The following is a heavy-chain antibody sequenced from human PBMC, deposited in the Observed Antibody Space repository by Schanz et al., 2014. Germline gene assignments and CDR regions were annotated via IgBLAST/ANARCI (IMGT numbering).Heavy chain of an antibody. CDR2: ISDSGTYT. Sequence: QVQVVQSGGGLVKPGGSLRLSCAASGFVFGDYYMTWIRQAPGKGLEWLSYISDSGTYTNYADSVKGRFTISRDNAKNSVFLQMNSLRAEDTAVYYCVRDSFFAFDYWGQGTLVTVSS. V-gene: IGHV3-11*06. D-gene: IGHD3-3*01. CDR3: VRDSFFAFDY. J-gene: IGHJ4*02. CDR1: GFVFGDYY.